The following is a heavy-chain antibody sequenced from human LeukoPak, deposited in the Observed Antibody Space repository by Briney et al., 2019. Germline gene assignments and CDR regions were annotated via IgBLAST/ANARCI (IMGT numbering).Heavy chain of an antibody. CDR1: GFTFSSYD. Sequence: PGRSLRLSCAASGFTFSSYDMHWVRQATGKGLEWVSAIGTAGDTYYPGSVKGRFTISRENAKNSLYLQMDSLRAGDTAVYYCAREGGVDSSGYSDAFDIWGQGTMVTVSS. D-gene: IGHD3-22*01. CDR3: AREGGVDSSGYSDAFDI. J-gene: IGHJ3*02. V-gene: IGHV3-13*01. CDR2: IGTAGDT.